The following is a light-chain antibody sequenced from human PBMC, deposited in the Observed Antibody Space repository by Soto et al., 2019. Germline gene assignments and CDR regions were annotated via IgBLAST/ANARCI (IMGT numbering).Light chain of an antibody. Sequence: EIAFTQSSGTLSLSPGESATLSCRASQSVSSSYLAWYQQKPGQAPRLLIYGASSRATGIPDRFSGSGSGTDFTPTISRLEPEDSAVYYGQLYGFSPRWTFGQGTKVENK. CDR1: QSVSSSY. CDR2: GAS. J-gene: IGKJ1*01. V-gene: IGKV3-20*01. CDR3: QLYGFSPRWT.